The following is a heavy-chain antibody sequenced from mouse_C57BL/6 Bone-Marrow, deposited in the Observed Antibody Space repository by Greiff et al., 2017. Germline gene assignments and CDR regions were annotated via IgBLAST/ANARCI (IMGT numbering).Heavy chain of an antibody. Sequence: VQLQQPGAELVLPGASVKLSCMASGYTFTSYWMHWVKQWPGQGLEWIGEIGPSDSYTTYHQKFKGKSTLTVDKSSSTGYVQLRSLTSEDSAVYYCASLYCYGSTLFDYWGQGTTLTVSS. CDR1: GYTFTSYW. CDR3: ASLYCYGSTLFDY. V-gene: IGHV1-69*01. D-gene: IGHD1-1*01. CDR2: IGPSDSYT. J-gene: IGHJ2*01.